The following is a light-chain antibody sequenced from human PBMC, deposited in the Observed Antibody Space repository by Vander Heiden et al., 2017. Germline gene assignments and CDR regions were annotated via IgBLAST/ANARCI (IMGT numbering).Light chain of an antibody. CDR2: AAS. CDR3: QQSYSTLST. Sequence: DIQMTQSLSSLSASVVDRVTLTFRASQRISRYLNWYQQKPGKAPNLLIYAASSLQSGVPSRFSGSGSGTDFTLTISSLQPEDFATYYCQQSYSTLSTFGQGTRLEIK. CDR1: QRISRY. J-gene: IGKJ5*01. V-gene: IGKV1-39*01.